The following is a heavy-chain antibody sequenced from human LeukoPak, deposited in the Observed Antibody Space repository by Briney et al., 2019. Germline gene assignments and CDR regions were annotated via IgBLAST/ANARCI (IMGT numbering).Heavy chain of an antibody. J-gene: IGHJ6*02. CDR2: ISGSGSTI. Sequence: GGSLRLSCAASGFTFSRYTVNWVRQAPGKGLEWVSYISGSGSTIYYADSVKGRFTISRDNAKNSLYLQMNSLRAEDTAVYYCAREGSIYYFYGMDVWGQGTTVTVSS. CDR3: AREGSIYYFYGMDV. V-gene: IGHV3-48*04. CDR1: GFTFSRYT. D-gene: IGHD2-15*01.